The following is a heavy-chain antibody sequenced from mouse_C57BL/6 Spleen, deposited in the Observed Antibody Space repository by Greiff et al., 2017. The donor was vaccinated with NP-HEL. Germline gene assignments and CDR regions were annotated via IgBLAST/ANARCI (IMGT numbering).Heavy chain of an antibody. J-gene: IGHJ1*03. CDR3: ARKALYYRGYFDV. CDR1: GYTFTSYW. Sequence: VQLQQPGAELVMPGASVKLSCKASGYTFTSYWMHWVKQRPGQGLEWIGEIDPSDSYTNYNQKFKGKSTLTVDKSSSTAYMQLSSLTSEDSAVYYCARKALYYRGYFDVWGTGTTVTVSS. CDR2: IDPSDSYT. V-gene: IGHV1-69*01. D-gene: IGHD1-1*01.